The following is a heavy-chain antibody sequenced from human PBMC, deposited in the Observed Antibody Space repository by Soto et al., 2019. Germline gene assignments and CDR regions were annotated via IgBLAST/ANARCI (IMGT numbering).Heavy chain of an antibody. CDR2: IYHSGST. Sequence: QLQLQESGSGLVKPSQTLSLTCAVSGGSISSGSYSWSWIRQPPGKGREWIGYIYHSGSTYYNPALEDRLTISVDRSKNQFSLKLSSVTAADTAVYYCAGSITGTTTPLGYWGQGTLVTVSS. CDR1: GGSISSGSYS. J-gene: IGHJ4*02. D-gene: IGHD1-20*01. CDR3: AGSITGTTTPLGY. V-gene: IGHV4-30-2*01.